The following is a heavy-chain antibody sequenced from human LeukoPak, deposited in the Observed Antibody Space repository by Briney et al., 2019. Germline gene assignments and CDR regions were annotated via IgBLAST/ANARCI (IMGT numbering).Heavy chain of an antibody. CDR1: GFTFSSYE. D-gene: IGHD3-10*01. CDR2: ITKSGSTI. CDR3: ARDHYYGSDY. V-gene: IGHV3-48*03. J-gene: IGHJ4*02. Sequence: AGGSLRLSCAASGFTFSSYEMNWVRQAPGKGLEWVSYITKSGSTIYYADSVKGRFTISRDNAKNSLYLQMNSLRAEDTAVYYCARDHYYGSDYWGQGTLVTVSS.